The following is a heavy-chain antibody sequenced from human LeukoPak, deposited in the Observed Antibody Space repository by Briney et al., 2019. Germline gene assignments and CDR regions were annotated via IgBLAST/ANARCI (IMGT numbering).Heavy chain of an antibody. CDR3: AKDFAPSLERRGEYYFDY. CDR2: ISWDGGST. V-gene: IGHV3-43*01. D-gene: IGHD3-16*01. Sequence: GGSLRLSCAASGFTFDDYTMHWVRQAPGKGLEWVSLISWDGGSTYYADSVKGRFTISRDNSKNSLYLQMNSLRTEDTALYYCAKDFAPSLERRGEYYFDYWGQGTLVTVSS. J-gene: IGHJ4*02. CDR1: GFTFDDYT.